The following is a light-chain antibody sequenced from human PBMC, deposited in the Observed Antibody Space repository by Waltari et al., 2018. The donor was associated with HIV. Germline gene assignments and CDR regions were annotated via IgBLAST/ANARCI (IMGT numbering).Light chain of an antibody. CDR3: LRYVSSGCTWK. CDR2: DVS. J-gene: IGLJ3*02. Sequence: QSPLTQPASVSGNPGQSVTITCTGTNIDVGNYNLVSWYQQHPGKAPKLLMYDVSTRPRGFGSPVPGAKAGCRASLPISGLLTEDASYYYCLRYVSSGCTWKFGVETYQTVL. CDR1: NIDVGNYNL. V-gene: IGLV2-23*02.